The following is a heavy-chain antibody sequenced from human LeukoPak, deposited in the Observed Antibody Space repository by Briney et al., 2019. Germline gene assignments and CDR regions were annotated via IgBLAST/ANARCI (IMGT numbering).Heavy chain of an antibody. CDR1: GFNFNDYA. D-gene: IGHD6-19*01. Sequence: GRSLRLSCAASGFNFNDYAMHWVRQAPGKGLEWVSGISWNSGSLGYAGSVKGRFTVSRDNAKNSLYLQMNSLRAEDMALYYCVKGETAVAGGAFDCWGQGTLVTVSS. CDR2: ISWNSGSL. J-gene: IGHJ4*02. V-gene: IGHV3-9*03. CDR3: VKGETAVAGGAFDC.